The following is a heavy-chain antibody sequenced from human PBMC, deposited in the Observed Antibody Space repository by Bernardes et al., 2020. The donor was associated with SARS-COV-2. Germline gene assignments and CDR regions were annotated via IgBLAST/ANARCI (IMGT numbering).Heavy chain of an antibody. CDR1: GFSLSTSGVG. V-gene: IGHV2-5*02. D-gene: IGHD6-19*01. CDR3: AHRSSGWYGPWFDP. J-gene: IGHJ5*02. Sequence: SGPTLVKPTQTLTLTCTFSGFSLSTSGVGVGWIRQPPGKALEWLALIYWDDDKRYSPSLKSRLTITKDTSKNQVVLTMTNMDPVDTATYYCAHRSSGWYGPWFDPWGQGTLVTVSS. CDR2: IYWDDDK.